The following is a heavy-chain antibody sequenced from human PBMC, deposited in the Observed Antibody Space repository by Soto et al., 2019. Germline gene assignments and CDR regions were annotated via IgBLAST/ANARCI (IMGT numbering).Heavy chain of an antibody. Sequence: EVQLVESGGGLVKPGGSLRLSCAASGFTFSSYSMNWVRQAPGKGLEWVSSISSSSSYIYYADSVKGRFTISRDNAKNSLYLQMNSLRAEDTAVYYCARGTGGVAGTWVLSHWGQGTLVTVSS. V-gene: IGHV3-21*01. CDR3: ARGTGGVAGTWVLSH. J-gene: IGHJ4*02. D-gene: IGHD6-19*01. CDR2: ISSSSSYI. CDR1: GFTFSSYS.